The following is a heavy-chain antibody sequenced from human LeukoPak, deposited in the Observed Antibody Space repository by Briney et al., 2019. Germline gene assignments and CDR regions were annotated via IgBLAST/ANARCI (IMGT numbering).Heavy chain of an antibody. D-gene: IGHD1-26*01. Sequence: GGSLRLSCAASGFTFSSYAMSWVRQAPGKGLEWVSAISGSGGSTYYADSVKGRFTISRDNSKNTLHLQMNSLRAEDTAVYYCAKSPRWSGSRYYFDYWGQGTLVTVSS. J-gene: IGHJ4*02. CDR1: GFTFSSYA. CDR3: AKSPRWSGSRYYFDY. V-gene: IGHV3-23*01. CDR2: ISGSGGST.